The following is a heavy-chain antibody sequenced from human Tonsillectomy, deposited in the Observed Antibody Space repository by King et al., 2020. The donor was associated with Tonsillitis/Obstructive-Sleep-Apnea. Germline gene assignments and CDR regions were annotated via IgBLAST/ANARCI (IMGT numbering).Heavy chain of an antibody. CDR2: IYYSGST. CDR1: GSSISSGGYY. D-gene: IGHD4-23*01. V-gene: IGHV4-31*03. Sequence: VQLQESGPGLVKPSQTLSLTCTVSGSSISSGGYYWSWIRQHPGKGLEWIGYIYYSGSTYYNPSLKSRVTISVDTSKNQFSLKLSSVTAADTAVYYCARGGGNGGNLDFDYWGQGTLVTVSS. CDR3: ARGGGNGGNLDFDY. J-gene: IGHJ4*02.